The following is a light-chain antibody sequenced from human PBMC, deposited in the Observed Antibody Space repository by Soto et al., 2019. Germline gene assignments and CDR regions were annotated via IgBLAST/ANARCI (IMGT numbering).Light chain of an antibody. CDR2: DTS. CDR1: QSVSSY. Sequence: EIVLTQSPATLSLSPGERATLSCRVSQSVSSYLAWYQQKPGQAPRLLIYDTSKRATGIPARFSGGGSGTDLTLTISSLEPEDFAIYYCQQRSNWPFTFGQGTKLEIK. CDR3: QQRSNWPFT. J-gene: IGKJ2*01. V-gene: IGKV3-11*01.